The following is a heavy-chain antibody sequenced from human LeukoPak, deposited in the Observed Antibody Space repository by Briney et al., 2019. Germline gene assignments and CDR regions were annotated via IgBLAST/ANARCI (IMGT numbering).Heavy chain of an antibody. D-gene: IGHD3-3*01. Sequence: TGGSLTLSCAASGFTFSRYAMHWVRQAPGKGLEWVALISYDGSNRYYVDSVKGRFTISRDNSKYTLYLQMNSLRAEDTAVYYCAKMWWSGYPQGVDYWGQGTLVTVSS. V-gene: IGHV3-30*18. J-gene: IGHJ4*02. CDR1: GFTFSRYA. CDR2: ISYDGSNR. CDR3: AKMWWSGYPQGVDY.